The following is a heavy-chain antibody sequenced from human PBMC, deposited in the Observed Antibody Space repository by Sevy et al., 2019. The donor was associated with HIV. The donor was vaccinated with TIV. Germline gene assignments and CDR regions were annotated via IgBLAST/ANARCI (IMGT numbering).Heavy chain of an antibody. CDR2: FYYSGST. Sequence: SETLSLTCTVSGGSISSGGYYWSWIRQHPGKGLEWIGYFYYSGSTYYNPSLKSRVTISVDTSKNQFSLKLSSVTAADTAVYYCASSMVRGVIPPTPIDYWGQGTLVTVSS. J-gene: IGHJ4*02. V-gene: IGHV4-31*03. CDR3: ASSMVRGVIPPTPIDY. D-gene: IGHD3-10*01. CDR1: GGSISSGGYY.